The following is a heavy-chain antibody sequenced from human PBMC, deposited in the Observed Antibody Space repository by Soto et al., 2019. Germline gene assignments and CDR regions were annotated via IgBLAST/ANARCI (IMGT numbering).Heavy chain of an antibody. Sequence: QLQLQESGSGLVKPSQTLSLTCAVSGGSISSGGYSWSWIRQPPGKGLEWIGYIYHSGSTYYNPSLKSRVTISVERSKNQFSLKLSSVTAADTAVYYCARAHGSGWGAFDIWGQGTMVTVSS. J-gene: IGHJ3*02. D-gene: IGHD3-10*01. CDR2: IYHSGST. CDR3: ARAHGSGWGAFDI. V-gene: IGHV4-30-2*01. CDR1: GGSISSGGYS.